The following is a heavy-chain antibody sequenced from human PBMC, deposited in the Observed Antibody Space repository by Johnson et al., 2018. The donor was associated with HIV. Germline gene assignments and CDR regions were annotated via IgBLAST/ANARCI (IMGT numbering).Heavy chain of an antibody. J-gene: IGHJ3*02. CDR2: IPYDGSNK. Sequence: QVQLVESGGGLVKPGESLRLSCAASGFTFSSYAMHWVRQAPGKGLEWVAVIPYDGSNKYYADSVKGRFTISRDNAKNSLYLQMNSLRAEAKVLYYCVRDDNAFHIWGLVTMVTVSS. V-gene: IGHV3-30-3*01. CDR1: GFTFSSYA. CDR3: VRDDNAFHI.